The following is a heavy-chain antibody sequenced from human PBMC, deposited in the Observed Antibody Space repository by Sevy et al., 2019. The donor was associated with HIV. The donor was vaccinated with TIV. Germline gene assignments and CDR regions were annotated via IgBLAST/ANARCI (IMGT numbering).Heavy chain of an antibody. J-gene: IGHJ4*02. CDR3: ATAREYYSDSSGYLDY. V-gene: IGHV1-24*01. CDR2: FDPEDGET. D-gene: IGHD3-22*01. CDR1: GYTLTEVS. Sequence: ASVKVSCKVSGYTLTEVSMHWVRHCPGKGLEWMGRFDPEDGETIYAQKFQGRITMTEDTFTDTAYMELRSLRSEDTAVYHCATAREYYSDSSGYLDYWGQGTLVTVSS.